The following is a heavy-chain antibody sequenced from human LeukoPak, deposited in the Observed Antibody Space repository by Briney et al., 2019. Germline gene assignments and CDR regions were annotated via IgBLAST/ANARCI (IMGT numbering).Heavy chain of an antibody. CDR1: GFTFSDYY. Sequence: GGSLRLSCAASGFTFSDYYMSWIRQAPGKGLEWVSYISSSGSTIYYADSVKGRFTISRDNAKNSLYLQMNSLRAEDTAVYYCARDSQFDWQWELADAFDIWGQGTMVTVSS. CDR3: ARDSQFDWQWELADAFDI. J-gene: IGHJ3*02. V-gene: IGHV3-11*04. D-gene: IGHD1-26*01. CDR2: ISSSGSTI.